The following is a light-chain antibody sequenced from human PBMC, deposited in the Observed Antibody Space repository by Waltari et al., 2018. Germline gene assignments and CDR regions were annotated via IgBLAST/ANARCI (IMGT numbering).Light chain of an antibody. Sequence: VLTPSPGTLSLSLGDRATLSCRASQSIGRYLAWYQQKPDQAPRLLIYGASSRATGIPDRFSGSGSGTDFSLTISRLEPEDFAVYYCQNHERLPATFGQGTKVEIK. CDR1: QSIGRY. CDR2: GAS. CDR3: QNHERLPAT. J-gene: IGKJ1*01. V-gene: IGKV3-20*01.